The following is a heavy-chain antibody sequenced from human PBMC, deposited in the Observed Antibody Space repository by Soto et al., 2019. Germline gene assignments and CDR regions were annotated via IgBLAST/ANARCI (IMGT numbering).Heavy chain of an antibody. J-gene: IGHJ4*02. Sequence: QVQLVESGGGVVQPGRSLRLSCAASGFTFSSYAMHWVRQAPGKGLEWVAVISYDGSNKYYADSVKGRFTISRDNSKNPLDRQMNSLRAEDTAVDYCARGVWFGEVDYWGQGTLVTVSS. CDR3: ARGVWFGEVDY. V-gene: IGHV3-30-3*01. CDR1: GFTFSSYA. D-gene: IGHD3-10*01. CDR2: ISYDGSNK.